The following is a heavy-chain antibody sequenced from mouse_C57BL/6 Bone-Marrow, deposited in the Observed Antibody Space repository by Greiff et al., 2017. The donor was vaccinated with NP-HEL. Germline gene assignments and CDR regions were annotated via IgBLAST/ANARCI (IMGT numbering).Heavy chain of an antibody. CDR2: IHPNSGST. CDR3: ARDDYYGSSLRWYFDV. D-gene: IGHD1-1*01. J-gene: IGHJ1*03. CDR1: GYTFTSYW. Sequence: QVQLQQPGAELVKPGASVKLSCKASGYTFTSYWMHWVKQRPGQGLEWIGMIHPNSGSTNYNEKFKSKATLTVDKSSSTAYMQLSSLTSEDSAVYYCARDDYYGSSLRWYFDVWGTGTTVTVSS. V-gene: IGHV1-64*01.